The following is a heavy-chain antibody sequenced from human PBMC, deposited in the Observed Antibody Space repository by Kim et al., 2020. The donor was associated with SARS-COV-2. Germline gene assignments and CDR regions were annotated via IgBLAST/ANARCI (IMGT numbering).Heavy chain of an antibody. D-gene: IGHD6-13*01. Sequence: SETLSLTCTVSGGSISSSSYYWGWIRQPPGKGLEWIGSIYYSGSTYYNPSLKSRVTISVDTSKNQFSLKLSSVTAADTAVYYCARDRVIYGSSYVDYWGQGTLVTVSS. CDR3: ARDRVIYGSSYVDY. V-gene: IGHV4-39*07. CDR2: IYYSGST. CDR1: GGSISSSSYY. J-gene: IGHJ4*02.